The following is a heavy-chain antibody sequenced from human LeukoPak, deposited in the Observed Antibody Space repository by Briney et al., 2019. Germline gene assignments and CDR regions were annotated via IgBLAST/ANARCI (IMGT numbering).Heavy chain of an antibody. CDR3: ARDLRMIVAEPYYFDY. D-gene: IGHD3-22*01. Sequence: ASVKVSCKASGYTFTSYAMNRVRQAPGQGLEWMGWINPNSGGTNHAQKFQGRVTMTRDTSISTAYMELSRLRSDDTAVYYCARDLRMIVAEPYYFDYWGQGTLVTVSS. J-gene: IGHJ4*02. CDR1: GYTFTSYA. CDR2: INPNSGGT. V-gene: IGHV1-2*02.